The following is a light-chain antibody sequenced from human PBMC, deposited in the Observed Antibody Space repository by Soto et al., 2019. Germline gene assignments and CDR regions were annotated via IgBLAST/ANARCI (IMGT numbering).Light chain of an antibody. CDR1: QSVSSN. V-gene: IGKV3-20*01. Sequence: EIVMTQSPATLSVSPGERATLSCRASQSVSSNLAWHQQKPGQAPRLLIYGGSSRATGIPDKFSGSGSGTDFTLTIDGLEPEDFAVYYCQQYGYSPITFGQGTRLEIK. CDR3: QQYGYSPIT. J-gene: IGKJ5*01. CDR2: GGS.